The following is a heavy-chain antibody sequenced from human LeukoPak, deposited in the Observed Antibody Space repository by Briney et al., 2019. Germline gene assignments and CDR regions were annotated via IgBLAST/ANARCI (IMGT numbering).Heavy chain of an antibody. CDR1: GFTFSDYS. CDR2: ISSSSTT. V-gene: IGHV3-69-1*01. J-gene: IGHJ6*03. Sequence: GGSLRLSCAASGFTFSDYSMNWVRQAPGKGLEWVSYISSSSTTYYADSVRGRFTISRDNAKNSLYLQMSSLRAEDTAVYYCASFTVGGSYYYYMGVWGNGTTVTVSS. CDR3: ASFTVGGSYYYYMGV.